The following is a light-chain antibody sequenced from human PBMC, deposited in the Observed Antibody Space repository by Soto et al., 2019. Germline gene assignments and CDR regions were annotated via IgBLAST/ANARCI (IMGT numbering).Light chain of an antibody. J-gene: IGLJ2*01. CDR2: RNN. CDR3: AARDDSLSGVV. Sequence: QSVLTQPPSASGTPGQRVTITCSGRSSNIGSNYVYWYQQLPGTAPKLLIYRNNQRPSGVPDRFSGSKSGTSASLAISGLRSDDEADYYCAARDDSLSGVVFGGGTKLTVL. CDR1: SSNIGSNY. V-gene: IGLV1-47*01.